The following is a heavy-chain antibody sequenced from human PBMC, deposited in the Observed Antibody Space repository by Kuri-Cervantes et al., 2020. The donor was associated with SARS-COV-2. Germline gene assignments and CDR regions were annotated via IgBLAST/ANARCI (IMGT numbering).Heavy chain of an antibody. CDR1: GFTFSSYG. CDR3: AKDAGDKGMDV. Sequence: GESLKISCAASGFTFSSYGMHWVRQAPGKGLEWVAVISYDGSNKHNADSVKGRFTISRDNSKNTLYLQMNSLRAEDAAVYYCAKDAGDKGMDVWGQGTTVTVSS. J-gene: IGHJ6*02. V-gene: IGHV3-30*18. CDR2: ISYDGSNK.